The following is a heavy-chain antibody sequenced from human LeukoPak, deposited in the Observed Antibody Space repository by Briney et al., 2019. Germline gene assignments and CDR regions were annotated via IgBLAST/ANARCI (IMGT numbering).Heavy chain of an antibody. J-gene: IGHJ6*03. CDR1: GFTFSSYW. CDR2: INSDGSST. D-gene: IGHD3-3*01. Sequence: PGGSLRLSCAASGFTFSSYWMHWVRPAPGKGLVWVSRINSDGSSTSYADSVKGRFTISRDNAKNTLYLQMNSLRAEDTAVYYCARDSITIFGVVMYYYMDVWGKGTTVTVSS. CDR3: ARDSITIFGVVMYYYMDV. V-gene: IGHV3-74*01.